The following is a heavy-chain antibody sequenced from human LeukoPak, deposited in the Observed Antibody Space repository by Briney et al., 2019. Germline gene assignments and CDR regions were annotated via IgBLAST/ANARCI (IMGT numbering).Heavy chain of an antibody. CDR1: GFTVSINS. CDR2: IYSGGNT. Sequence: GVSRRLSSTVSGFTVSINSVGWVHQAPGKGLEWVSFIYSGGNTHYSDSVKGRFTISRDNSKNTLYLQMNSLRAEDTAVYYCARCIMGYSGYDLDYWGQGTLVTVSS. D-gene: IGHD5-12*01. V-gene: IGHV3-66*01. CDR3: ARCIMGYSGYDLDY. J-gene: IGHJ4*02.